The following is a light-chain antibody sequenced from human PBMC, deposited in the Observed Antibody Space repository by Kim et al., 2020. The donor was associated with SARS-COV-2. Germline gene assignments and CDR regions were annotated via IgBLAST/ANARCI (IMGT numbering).Light chain of an antibody. J-gene: IGKJ2*01. CDR3: QQYNSSAYT. Sequence: SASIGDRVTITCRASQSISTYLAWYQQKPGKAPKLLIYNASSLHSGVPSRFSGSGSGTEFTLTISGLQPDDFATYYCQQYNSSAYTFGPGTKLEI. CDR2: NAS. CDR1: QSISTY. V-gene: IGKV1-5*01.